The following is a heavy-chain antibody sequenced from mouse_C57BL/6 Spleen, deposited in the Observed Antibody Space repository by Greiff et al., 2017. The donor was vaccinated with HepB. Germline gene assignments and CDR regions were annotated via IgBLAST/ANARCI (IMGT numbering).Heavy chain of an antibody. CDR1: GFTFSSYA. CDR2: ISDGGSYT. J-gene: IGHJ4*01. V-gene: IGHV5-4*03. D-gene: IGHD1-1*01. Sequence: EVKVEESGGGLVKPGGSLKLSCAASGFTFSSYAMSWVRQTPEKRLEWVATISDGGSYTYYPDNVKGRFTISRDNAKNNLYLQMSHLKSEDTAMYYCARADYYGSSLYYAMDYWGQGTSVTVSS. CDR3: ARADYYGSSLYYAMDY.